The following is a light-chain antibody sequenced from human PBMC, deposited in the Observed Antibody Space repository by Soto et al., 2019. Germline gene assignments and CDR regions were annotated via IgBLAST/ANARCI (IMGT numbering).Light chain of an antibody. CDR2: DAS. V-gene: IGKV3-11*01. Sequence: EIVLTQSPATLSLSPGERATLSCRASQSVSSNLAWYQQKPGQAPRLLIYDASNRATGIPARFSGSGAGTDFALTISSLEPEDFAVYYCQQRSNWPFGQGTKVEIK. CDR3: QQRSNWP. CDR1: QSVSSN. J-gene: IGKJ1*01.